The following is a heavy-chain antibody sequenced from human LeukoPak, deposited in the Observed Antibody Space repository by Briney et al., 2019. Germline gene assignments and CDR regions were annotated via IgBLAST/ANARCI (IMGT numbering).Heavy chain of an antibody. CDR3: ARERVYRGYDVGLYFDY. CDR1: GGSISSGDYY. Sequence: SETLSLTCTVSGGSISSGDYYWSWIRQPPGKGLEWIGYIYYSGSTYYNPSLKSRVTISVDTSKNQFSLKLSSVTAADTAVYYCARERVYRGYDVGLYFDYWGQGTLVTVSS. V-gene: IGHV4-30-4*01. CDR2: IYYSGST. J-gene: IGHJ4*02. D-gene: IGHD5-12*01.